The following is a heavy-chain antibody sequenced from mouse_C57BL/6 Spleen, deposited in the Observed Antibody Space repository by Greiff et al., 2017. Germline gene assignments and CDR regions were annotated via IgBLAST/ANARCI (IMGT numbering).Heavy chain of an antibody. Sequence: VQLQQSGPGLVQPSQSLSITCTVSGFSLTSYGVHWVRQSPGKGLEWLGVIWSGGSTDYNAAFISRLSISTDNSKSQVFFKMNSLQADDTAIYYCARGGITTVVAHFDYWGQGTTLTVSS. CDR2: IWSGGST. CDR1: GFSLTSYG. J-gene: IGHJ2*01. V-gene: IGHV2-2*01. D-gene: IGHD1-1*01. CDR3: ARGGITTVVAHFDY.